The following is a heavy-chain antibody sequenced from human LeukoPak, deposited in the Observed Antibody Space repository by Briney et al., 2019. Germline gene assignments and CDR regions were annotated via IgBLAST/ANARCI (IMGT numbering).Heavy chain of an antibody. Sequence: GGSLRLSCAASGFTFSSYGMHWVRQAPGKGLEWVAVIWYDGSNKWYADSVKGRFTIFRDNSKNMVYLQMNSLRAEDTAVYYCARDHNSPDYWGQGTLVTVSS. CDR3: ARDHNSPDY. D-gene: IGHD2-21*01. CDR2: IWYDGSNK. V-gene: IGHV3-33*01. J-gene: IGHJ4*02. CDR1: GFTFSSYG.